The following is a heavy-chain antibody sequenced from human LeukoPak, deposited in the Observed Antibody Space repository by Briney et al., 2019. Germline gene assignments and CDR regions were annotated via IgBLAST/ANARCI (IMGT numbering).Heavy chain of an antibody. D-gene: IGHD3-10*01. V-gene: IGHV1-18*01. CDR1: GYTFTTYG. CDR3: ARDRPGDEAFDI. CDR2: IDAYSGNT. Sequence: ASVKVSYKASGYTFTTYGVSWVRQAPGQGLEWMGWIDAYSGNTNYVQKFQGRVTMTTDTSMSTAYMELRSLRSDDTAVYYCARDRPGDEAFDIWGQGTTVTVSS. J-gene: IGHJ3*02.